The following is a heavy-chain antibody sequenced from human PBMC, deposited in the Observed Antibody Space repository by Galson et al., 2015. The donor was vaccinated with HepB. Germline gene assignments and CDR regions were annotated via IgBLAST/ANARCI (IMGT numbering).Heavy chain of an antibody. Sequence: SLRLSCAASGFTFSDYWMSWVRQAPGKGLEWVANIKQDGSDKYYVDSVKGRFTISRDNAKNSLYLQMNSLRAEDTAVYYCASLRGGSFDYWGQGMLVTVSS. D-gene: IGHD2-15*01. CDR2: IKQDGSDK. CDR1: GFTFSDYW. V-gene: IGHV3-7*03. J-gene: IGHJ4*02. CDR3: ASLRGGSFDY.